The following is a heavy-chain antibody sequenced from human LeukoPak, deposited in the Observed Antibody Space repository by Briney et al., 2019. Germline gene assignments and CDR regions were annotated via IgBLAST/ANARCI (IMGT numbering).Heavy chain of an antibody. D-gene: IGHD1-1*01. CDR1: GFTFSSYW. J-gene: IGHJ6*02. CDR3: AKDIGRTTGTSRVYYYYGMDV. Sequence: GGSLRLSCAASGFTFSSYWMSWVRQAPGKGLEWVANIKQDGSEKYYVDSVKGRFTISRDNAKNSLYLQMNSLRAEDTALYYCAKDIGRTTGTSRVYYYYGMDVWGQGTTVTVSS. V-gene: IGHV3-7*03. CDR2: IKQDGSEK.